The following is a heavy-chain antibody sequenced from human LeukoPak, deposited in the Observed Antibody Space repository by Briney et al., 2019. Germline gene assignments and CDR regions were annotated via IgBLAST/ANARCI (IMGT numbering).Heavy chain of an antibody. Sequence: GGSLRLSCTASGFAFTSYFMTWARQAPGTGLEWVSGINGRGDETHYADSVKGRFTISRDNSKSTGYLQLSGRRAEDTAVYYCACHCSGSRCSDHDYWGQGTVVTVSS. D-gene: IGHD2-15*01. V-gene: IGHV3-23*01. CDR1: GFAFTSYF. CDR2: INGRGDET. CDR3: ACHCSGSRCSDHDY. J-gene: IGHJ4*02.